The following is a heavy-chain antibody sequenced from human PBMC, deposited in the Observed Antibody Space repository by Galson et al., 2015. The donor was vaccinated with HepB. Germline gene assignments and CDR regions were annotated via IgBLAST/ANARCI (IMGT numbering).Heavy chain of an antibody. CDR1: GHSFISYW. CDR3: ARARKEEYDYVWGTHLFDV. V-gene: IGHV5-10-1*01. J-gene: IGHJ4*02. Sequence: QSGAEVKKPGESLRISCKGSGHSFISYWISWVRQMPGKGLEWMGRIDPSDSYTDYSPSFQGHVTISADKSISTAYLQWGSLKASDTAMYYRARARKEEYDYVWGTHLFDVWGQGTLVTVST. D-gene: IGHD3-16*01. CDR2: IDPSDSYT.